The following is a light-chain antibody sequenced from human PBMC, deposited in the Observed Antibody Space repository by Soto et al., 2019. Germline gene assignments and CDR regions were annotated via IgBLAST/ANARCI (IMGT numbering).Light chain of an antibody. CDR1: QTISSW. CDR2: KAS. CDR3: QHYNSYSEA. V-gene: IGKV1-5*03. J-gene: IGKJ1*01. Sequence: DIQMTQSPSTLSGSVGDRVTITCRAGQTISSWLAWYQQKPGKAPKLLIYKASTLKSGVPSRFSGSGPGTEFTLTISSLQPDDFATYYCQHYNSYSEAFGQGTKVDIK.